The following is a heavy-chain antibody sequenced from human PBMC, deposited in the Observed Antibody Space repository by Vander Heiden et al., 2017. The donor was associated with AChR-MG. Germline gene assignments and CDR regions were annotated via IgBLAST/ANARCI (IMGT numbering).Heavy chain of an antibody. CDR3: AKHHRQQLVHCGDV. Sequence: EVQLLESGGGLVQPWGALRLSCAASGFSLGSYAMSWFRQSPEKGLEWVSAISGSGGSTYYADSVKGRFTISRDNSKNTLYLQMNSLRAEDTAVYYCAKHHRQQLVHCGDVWCQGTTVTVSS. D-gene: IGHD6-13*01. V-gene: IGHV3-23*01. CDR1: GFSLGSYA. J-gene: IGHJ6*02. CDR2: ISGSGGST.